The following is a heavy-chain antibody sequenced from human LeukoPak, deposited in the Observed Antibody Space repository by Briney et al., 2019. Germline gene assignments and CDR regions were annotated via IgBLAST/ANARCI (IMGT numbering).Heavy chain of an antibody. Sequence: SETLSLTCTVSGGSISSYYWSWIRQPPGKGLEWIGYIYSSGSNNYNPSLESRVTISIDTSKNQFSLKLSSVTAADTAVYYCASHKGYCTNGVYSHFDYWGQGTLVTVFS. CDR1: GGSISSYY. D-gene: IGHD2-8*01. V-gene: IGHV4-59*08. CDR2: IYSSGSN. J-gene: IGHJ4*02. CDR3: ASHKGYCTNGVYSHFDY.